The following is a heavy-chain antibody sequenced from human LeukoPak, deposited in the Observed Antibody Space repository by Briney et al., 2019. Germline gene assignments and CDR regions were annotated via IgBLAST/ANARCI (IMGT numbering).Heavy chain of an antibody. V-gene: IGHV3-48*03. J-gene: IGHJ3*02. CDR2: ISSSGSTI. CDR3: AGQPGAFDI. CDR1: GFTFSNYE. D-gene: IGHD1-14*01. Sequence: GGSLRLSCAASGFTFSNYEMNWVRQAPGKGLEWVSYISSSGSTIYYADSVKGRFTISRDNAKNSLYLQMNSLRAEDTAVYYCAGQPGAFDIWGQGTMVTVSS.